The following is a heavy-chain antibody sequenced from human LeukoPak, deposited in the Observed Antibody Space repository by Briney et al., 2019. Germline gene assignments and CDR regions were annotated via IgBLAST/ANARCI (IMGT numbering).Heavy chain of an antibody. CDR3: ARRPGSSGHSATFDI. CDR2: IYYNGNS. D-gene: IGHD3-10*01. CDR1: GGSISISSYY. V-gene: IGHV4-39*01. Sequence: PSETLSLTCIVSGGSISISSYYWAWIRQPPGKGLEWIGTIYYNGNSYYNPSLKSRVTISVDPSKNQFSLKLSSVTAADTAVYYCARRPGSSGHSATFDIWGQGTMVSVSS. J-gene: IGHJ3*02.